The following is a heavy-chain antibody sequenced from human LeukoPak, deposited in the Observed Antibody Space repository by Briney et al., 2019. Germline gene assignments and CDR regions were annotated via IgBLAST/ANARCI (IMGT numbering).Heavy chain of an antibody. CDR1: GDSIRSGGYY. Sequence: PSETLSLTCTVSGDSIRSGGYYWSWIRQHPGQGLEWIGFIDYSGSTYYNPSLKSRLTILLDTSKNQFSLKLRSVTAADTAVYYCASARSGFIDYYYYYMDVWGKGTPVTVSS. CDR2: IDYSGST. D-gene: IGHD3-16*02. CDR3: ASARSGFIDYYYYYMDV. V-gene: IGHV4-31*03. J-gene: IGHJ6*03.